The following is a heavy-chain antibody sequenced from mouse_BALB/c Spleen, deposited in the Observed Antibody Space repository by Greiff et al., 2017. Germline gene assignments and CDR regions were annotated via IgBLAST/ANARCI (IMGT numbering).Heavy chain of an antibody. V-gene: IGHV1-18*01. CDR1: GYTFTDYN. J-gene: IGHJ3*01. CDR3: ARSNYGSRPWFAY. CDR2: INPNNGGT. Sequence: VQLKESGPELVKPGASVKIPCKASGYTFTDYNMDWVKQSHGKSLEWIGDINPNNGGTIYNQKFKGKATLTVDKSSSTAYMELRSLTSEDTAVYYCARSNYGSRPWFAYWGQGTLVTVSA. D-gene: IGHD1-1*01.